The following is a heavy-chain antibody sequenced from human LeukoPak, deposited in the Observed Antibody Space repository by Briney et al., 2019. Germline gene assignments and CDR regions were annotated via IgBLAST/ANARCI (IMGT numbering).Heavy chain of an antibody. D-gene: IGHD6-13*01. CDR1: GYTFTSYG. V-gene: IGHV1-18*01. CDR3: ARAGMADFSAGYYYGMDV. J-gene: IGHJ6*02. CDR2: ISAHNGNI. Sequence: AASVKVSCKASGYTFTSYGISWLRQAPGQGLEWLGWISAHNGNINYAQKLQGGVTMTTDTSTSTAYMELRSLRSDDTAVYYCARAGMADFSAGYYYGMDVWGQGTTVTVSS.